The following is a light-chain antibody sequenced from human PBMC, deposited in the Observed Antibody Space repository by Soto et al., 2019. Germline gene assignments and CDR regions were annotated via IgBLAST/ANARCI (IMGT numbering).Light chain of an antibody. CDR1: QSVSSSY. J-gene: IGKJ1*01. Sequence: EIVLTQSPGTLSLSPGERATLSCRASQSVSSSYLAWYQQRPGQAPRLLMYGASTRADGIPARFTGSGSGTEFTLTISSLQSEDFALYYCQQYHIWPPWTSGQGTKVDIK. V-gene: IGKV3-15*01. CDR2: GAS. CDR3: QQYHIWPPWT.